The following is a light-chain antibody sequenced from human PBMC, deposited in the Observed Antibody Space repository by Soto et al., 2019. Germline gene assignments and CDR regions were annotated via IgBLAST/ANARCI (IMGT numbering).Light chain of an antibody. CDR1: QSVSSY. J-gene: IGKJ4*01. V-gene: IGKV3-11*01. CDR2: DAS. CDR3: QQRSNWPST. Sequence: EIVLTQSPATLSLSPGERATLSCRASQSVSSYLAWYQQKPGQAPRLLFYDASNRATGIPARFSGSGSGTDFARTISSLEPEDFAVYYCQQRSNWPSTFGGGTKVEIK.